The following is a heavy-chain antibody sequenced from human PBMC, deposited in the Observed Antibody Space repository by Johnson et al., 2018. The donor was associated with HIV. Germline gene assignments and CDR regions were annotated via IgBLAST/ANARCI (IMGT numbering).Heavy chain of an antibody. D-gene: IGHD3-10*01. CDR3: AKESGGSGSYYIGDMGDAFDI. Sequence: EQLVESGGGVVQPGRALRLSCAASGFTFSNSAMHWVRQAPGKGLEWVSYISSSGSTIYYADSVKGRFTISRDNAKNSLYLQMNSLRAEDTAVYFCAKESGGSGSYYIGDMGDAFDIWGQGTMVTVSS. CDR1: GFTFSNSA. CDR2: ISSSGSTI. V-gene: IGHV3-48*01. J-gene: IGHJ3*02.